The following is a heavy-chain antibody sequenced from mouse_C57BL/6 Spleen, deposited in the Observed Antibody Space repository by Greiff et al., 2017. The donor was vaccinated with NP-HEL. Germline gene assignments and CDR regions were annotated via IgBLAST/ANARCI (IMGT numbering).Heavy chain of an antibody. V-gene: IGHV1-80*01. D-gene: IGHD1-1*01. CDR2: TYPGDGDT. CDR1: GYAFSSYW. J-gene: IGHJ2*01. CDR3: ARGDLFPGY. Sequence: QVQLQQSGAELVKPGASVKISCKASGYAFSSYWMNWVKQRPGTGLERIGLTYPGDGDTNYNGKFMGKATLTADKSSSTAYMQLSSLTSEDSAVYFCARGDLFPGYWGKGTTLTVSS.